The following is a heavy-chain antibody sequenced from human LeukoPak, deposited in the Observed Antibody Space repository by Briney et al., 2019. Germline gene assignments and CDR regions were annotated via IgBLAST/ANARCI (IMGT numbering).Heavy chain of an antibody. CDR2: ISSSGSTI. J-gene: IGHJ4*02. D-gene: IGHD2-15*01. CDR1: GFTFSSYA. Sequence: PGGSLRLSCAASGFTFSSYAMSWVRQAPGKGLEWVSYISSSGSTIYYADSVKGRFTISRDNAKNSLYLQMNSLRAEDTAVYYCAREVRAALDYWGQGTLVTVSS. V-gene: IGHV3-48*04. CDR3: AREVRAALDY.